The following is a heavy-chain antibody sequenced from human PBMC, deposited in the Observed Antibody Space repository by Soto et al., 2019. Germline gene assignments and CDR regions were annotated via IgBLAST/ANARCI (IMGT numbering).Heavy chain of an antibody. CDR2: IYYSGST. D-gene: IGHD2-15*01. CDR1: GGSISSSSYY. CDR3: ARHNRIAATPYFDY. V-gene: IGHV4-39*01. J-gene: IGHJ4*02. Sequence: PSETLSLTCTVSGGSISSSSYYWGWIRQPPGKGLEWIGSIYYSGSTYYNPSLKSRVTISVDTSKNQFSLKLSSVTAADTAVYYCARHNRIAATPYFDYWGQGTLVTVFS.